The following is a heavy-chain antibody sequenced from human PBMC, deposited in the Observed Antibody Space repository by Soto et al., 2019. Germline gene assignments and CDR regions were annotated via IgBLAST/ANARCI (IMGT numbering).Heavy chain of an antibody. V-gene: IGHV3-23*01. CDR3: AKRHVTMIVVVEDY. CDR1: GFTFSSYA. CDR2: ISGSGDST. Sequence: EVQLLESGGGLVQPGGSLRLSCAASGFTFSSYAMSWVRQAPGKGLEWVSAISGSGDSTYYADSVKGRFTISRDNSKSTLYLQMNSLRAEDTALYYCAKRHVTMIVVVEDYWGQGTLGTVSS. J-gene: IGHJ4*02. D-gene: IGHD3-22*01.